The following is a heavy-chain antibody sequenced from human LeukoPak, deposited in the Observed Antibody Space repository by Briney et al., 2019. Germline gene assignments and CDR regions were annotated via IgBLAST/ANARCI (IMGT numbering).Heavy chain of an antibody. J-gene: IGHJ4*02. Sequence: GRSLRLSCAASGFTFSSYGMHWVRQAPGKGLEWVAVIWYDGSNKYYADSVKGRFTISRDNSKNTLYLQMNSLRAEDKAVYYCARWSLMLGREWELPDYWGQGTLVTVSS. CDR3: ARWSLMLGREWELPDY. D-gene: IGHD1-26*01. CDR2: IWYDGSNK. CDR1: GFTFSSYG. V-gene: IGHV3-33*01.